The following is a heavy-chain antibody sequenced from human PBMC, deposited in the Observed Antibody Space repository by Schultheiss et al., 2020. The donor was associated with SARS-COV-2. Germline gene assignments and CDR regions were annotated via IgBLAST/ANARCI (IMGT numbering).Heavy chain of an antibody. CDR3: ASPTYYDFWSGYRVPGFDY. CDR1: GGTFSSYA. CDR2: IVVGSGNT. J-gene: IGHJ4*02. Sequence: SVKVSCKASGGTFSSYAISWVRQARGQRLEWIGWIVVGSGNTNYAQKFQERVTITRDMSTSTAYMELSSLRSEDTAVYYCASPTYYDFWSGYRVPGFDYWGQGTLVTVSS. D-gene: IGHD3-3*01. V-gene: IGHV1-58*02.